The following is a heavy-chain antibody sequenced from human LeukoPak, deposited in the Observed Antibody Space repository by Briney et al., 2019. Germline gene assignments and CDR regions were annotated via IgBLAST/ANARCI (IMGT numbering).Heavy chain of an antibody. CDR2: INPNSGGT. V-gene: IGHV1-2*04. CDR3: ARERVVPAAIPYYFDY. D-gene: IGHD2-2*02. Sequence: GASVKVSCKASGYTFTGYYMHWVRQAPGQGLEWMGWINPNSGGTNYAQKFQGWVTMTRDTSISTAYMELSRLRSEDTAVYYCARERVVPAAIPYYFDYWGQGTLVTVSS. CDR1: GYTFTGYY. J-gene: IGHJ4*02.